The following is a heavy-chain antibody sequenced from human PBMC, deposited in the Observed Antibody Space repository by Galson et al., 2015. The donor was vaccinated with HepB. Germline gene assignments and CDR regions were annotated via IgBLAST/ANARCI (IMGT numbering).Heavy chain of an antibody. J-gene: IGHJ5*01. Sequence: SVKVSCKASGGTFNSLAISWVRQAPGQGLEWIGGIIPIFETANYAQNFQGRVTITADESTTTAYMEVTGLTSDDTAMFYCAAGGRRARYYDSWGQGTLVTVSS. CDR2: IIPIFETA. V-gene: IGHV1-69*13. D-gene: IGHD2-8*01. CDR3: AAGGRRARYYDS. CDR1: GGTFNSLA.